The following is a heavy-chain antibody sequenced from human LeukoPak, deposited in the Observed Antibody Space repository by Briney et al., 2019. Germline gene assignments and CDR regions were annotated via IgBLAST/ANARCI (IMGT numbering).Heavy chain of an antibody. Sequence: ASVKVSCKASGGTFSSYAISWVRQAPGQGLGWMGGIIPIFGTANYAQKFQGRVTITADESTSTAYMELSSLRSEDTAVYYCARGPVLLWFGEWQASRFDYWGQGTLVTVSS. D-gene: IGHD3-10*01. CDR3: ARGPVLLWFGEWQASRFDY. J-gene: IGHJ4*02. CDR1: GGTFSSYA. V-gene: IGHV1-69*13. CDR2: IIPIFGTA.